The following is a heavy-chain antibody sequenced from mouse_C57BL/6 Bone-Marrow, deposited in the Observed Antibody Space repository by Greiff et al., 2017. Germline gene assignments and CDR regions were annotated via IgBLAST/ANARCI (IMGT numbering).Heavy chain of an antibody. CDR1: GFTFSSYG. J-gene: IGHJ4*01. Sequence: EVKLVESGGDLVKPGGSLKLSCAASGFTFSSYGMSWVRQTPDKRLEWVATISSGGSYTYYPDSVKGRFTFSRDNAKNTPYLQMSSLKSEDTAMYYCARHRWPDYAMDYWGQGTSVTVSS. CDR3: ARHRWPDYAMDY. CDR2: ISSGGSYT. V-gene: IGHV5-6*02. D-gene: IGHD2-3*01.